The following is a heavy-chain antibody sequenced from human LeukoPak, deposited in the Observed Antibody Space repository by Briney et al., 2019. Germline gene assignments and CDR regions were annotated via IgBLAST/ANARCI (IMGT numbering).Heavy chain of an antibody. Sequence: GASVKLSCKASGGTFSSYAISWVRQAPGQGLEWMGGIIPIFGTANYAQKFQGRVTITADESTSTAYMALSSLRSEDTAVYYCARYTPILLGGVIITSNWFDRWGQGTLVTVSS. CDR1: GGTFSSYA. CDR3: ARYTPILLGGVIITSNWFDR. J-gene: IGHJ5*02. V-gene: IGHV1-69*13. CDR2: IIPIFGTA. D-gene: IGHD3-10*01.